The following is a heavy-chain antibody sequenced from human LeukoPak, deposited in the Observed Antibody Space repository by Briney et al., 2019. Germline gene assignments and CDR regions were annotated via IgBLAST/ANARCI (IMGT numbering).Heavy chain of an antibody. CDR3: ERDRFGGGSSLAAY. D-gene: IGHD1-26*01. Sequence: PGGSLRLSCAASGFTFSSYSMNWVRQAPGKGLEWVSSISSSSSYIYYADSVKGRFTISRDNAENSLYLQMNSLRAEDTAVYYCERDRFGGGSSLAAYWGQGTLVTVSS. CDR1: GFTFSSYS. CDR2: ISSSSSYI. J-gene: IGHJ4*02. V-gene: IGHV3-21*01.